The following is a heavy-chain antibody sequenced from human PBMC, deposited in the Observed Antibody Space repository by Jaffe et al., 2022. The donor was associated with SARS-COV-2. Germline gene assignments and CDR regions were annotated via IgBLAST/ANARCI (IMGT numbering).Heavy chain of an antibody. V-gene: IGHV3-33*01. Sequence: QVQLVESGGGVVQPGRSLRLSCAASGFTFSSYGMHWVRQAPGKGLEWVAVIWYDGSNKYYADSVKGRFTISRDNSKNTLYLQMNSLRAEDTAVYYCARGAYSGSYATIDYWGQGTLVTVSS. CDR2: IWYDGSNK. CDR3: ARGAYSGSYATIDY. CDR1: GFTFSSYG. J-gene: IGHJ4*02. D-gene: IGHD1-26*01.